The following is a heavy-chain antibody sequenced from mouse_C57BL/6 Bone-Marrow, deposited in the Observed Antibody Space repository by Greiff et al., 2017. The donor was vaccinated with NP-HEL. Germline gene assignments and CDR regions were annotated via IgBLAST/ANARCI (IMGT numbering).Heavy chain of an antibody. J-gene: IGHJ4*01. CDR2: ISNGGGST. CDR1: GFTFSDYY. D-gene: IGHD1-1*01. V-gene: IGHV5-12*01. Sequence: EVQRVESGGGLVQPGGSLKLSCAASGFTFSDYYMYWVRQTPEKRLEWVAYISNGGGSTYYPDTVKGRFTISRDNAKNTLYLQMSRLKSEDTAMYYCARLITTYAMDYWGQGTSVTVSS. CDR3: ARLITTYAMDY.